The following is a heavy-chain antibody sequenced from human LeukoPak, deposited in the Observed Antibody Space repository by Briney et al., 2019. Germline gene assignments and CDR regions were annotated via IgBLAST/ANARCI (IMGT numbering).Heavy chain of an antibody. J-gene: IGHJ4*02. V-gene: IGHV4-34*01. CDR3: ARDYYGSGMRGGAFDY. Sequence: SETLSLTCAVYGGSFSGYYWSWIRQPPGKGLEWIGEINHSGSTNYNPSLKSRVTISVDTSKNQFSLKLSSVTAADTAVYYCARDYYGSGMRGGAFDYWGQGTLVTVSS. CDR1: GGSFSGYY. CDR2: INHSGST. D-gene: IGHD3-10*01.